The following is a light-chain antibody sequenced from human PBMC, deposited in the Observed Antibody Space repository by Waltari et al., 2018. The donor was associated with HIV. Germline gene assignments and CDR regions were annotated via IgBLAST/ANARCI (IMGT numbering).Light chain of an antibody. CDR2: DDP. Sequence: SYVLTQAPSLSVAPGQTATISCGNIGKYSVQWYRHRPGRAPGLVVFDDPYRSSAVPARLSGPNSGGQATLTIGGVEAGDEAVYYCQVWDRSYKEAVFGGGTQLIVL. CDR3: QVWDRSYKEAV. J-gene: IGLJ2*01. V-gene: IGLV3-21*02. CDR1: NIGKYS.